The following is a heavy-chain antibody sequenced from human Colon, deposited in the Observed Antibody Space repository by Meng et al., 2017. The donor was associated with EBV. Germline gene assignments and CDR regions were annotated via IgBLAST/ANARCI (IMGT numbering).Heavy chain of an antibody. CDR1: NGSISSSNF. J-gene: IGHJ4*02. D-gene: IGHD6-19*01. Sequence: QVHLEESGPGLVKPSGTLSLTCAVSNGSISSSNFWTWVRQPPGKGLEWIGEIYHSGSTKYNPSLKSRVTISVDKSKNQFSLNLSSVTAADTAVYYCARVGQWLPIDYWGQGTLVTVSS. CDR3: ARVGQWLPIDY. V-gene: IGHV4-4*02. CDR2: IYHSGST.